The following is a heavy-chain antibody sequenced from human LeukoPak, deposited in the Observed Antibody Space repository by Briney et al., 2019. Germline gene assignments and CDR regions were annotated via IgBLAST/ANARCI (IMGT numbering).Heavy chain of an antibody. V-gene: IGHV1-69*05. J-gene: IGHJ4*02. CDR2: IIPIFRTT. CDR3: ARADTMTTVTIYFDY. CDR1: GGTFTTYA. Sequence: SVNVSCKASGGTFTTYAITWVRQAPGQGLEWMGGIIPIFRTTNYAQKFQGRVTITTDESTSTAYMELSSLRSEDTAVYYCARADTMTTVTIYFDYWGQGTLVTVSS. D-gene: IGHD4-17*01.